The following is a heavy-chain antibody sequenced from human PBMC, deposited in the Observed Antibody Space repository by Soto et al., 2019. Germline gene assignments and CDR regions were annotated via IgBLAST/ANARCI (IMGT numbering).Heavy chain of an antibody. CDR2: IYWDDDK. D-gene: IGHD2-15*01. V-gene: IGHV2-5*02. CDR3: AHRLCDSSCYWDVGFFDY. Sequence: QITLTESGPTLVKPTQTLTLTCTFSGFSLSTSGVGVGWIRQPPGKALECLALIYWDDDKRYSPSLRSRLSVTKDXXKXQXGLTMTNMDPVDTGTYYCAHRLCDSSCYWDVGFFDYWGQGALVTVSS. J-gene: IGHJ4*02. CDR1: GFSLSTSGVG.